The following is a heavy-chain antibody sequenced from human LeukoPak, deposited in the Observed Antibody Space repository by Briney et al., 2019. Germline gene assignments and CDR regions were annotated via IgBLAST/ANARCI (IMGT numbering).Heavy chain of an antibody. J-gene: IGHJ4*02. D-gene: IGHD2-15*01. V-gene: IGHV1-2*02. Sequence: ASVKVSCKASEYTFTGYYLHWVRQAPGQGLEWMGWINPNSGATDYAQNFQGRVTMTRDTSISTAYMELSRLRSDDTAVYYCARGLGYCSTPDCPARVFCFDYWGQGTLVTVSS. CDR2: INPNSGAT. CDR3: ARGLGYCSTPDCPARVFCFDY. CDR1: EYTFTGYY.